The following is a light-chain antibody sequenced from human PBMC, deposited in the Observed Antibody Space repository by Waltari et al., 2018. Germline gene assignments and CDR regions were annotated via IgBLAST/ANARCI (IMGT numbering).Light chain of an antibody. CDR3: HQRGAWPRGGT. V-gene: IGKV3-11*01. CDR2: AAS. J-gene: IGKJ3*01. Sequence: EVVLTQSPATLSLSPGERATLPCRASQSVSSFLAWYQQGPGQAPRLLIYAASNRATGIPARFSGSGSGTDFTLTINSLEPEDSAVYYCHQRGAWPRGGTFGPGTKVDIK. CDR1: QSVSSF.